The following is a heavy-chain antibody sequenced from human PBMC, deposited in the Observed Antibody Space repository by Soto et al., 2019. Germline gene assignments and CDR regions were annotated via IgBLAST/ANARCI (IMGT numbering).Heavy chain of an antibody. J-gene: IGHJ5*02. Sequence: QLQLQESGPGLVKPSETLSLTCSVSGGSISSSSYFWGWIRQPPGKGLEGIGSIYYSGSTYYNPSLKSRVTVSVDTSKNPFSLKLSSVTAADTAVYYCARHPSDFWFDPWGQGTLVTVSS. CDR3: ARHPSDFWFDP. D-gene: IGHD2-21*02. V-gene: IGHV4-39*01. CDR2: IYYSGST. CDR1: GGSISSSSYF.